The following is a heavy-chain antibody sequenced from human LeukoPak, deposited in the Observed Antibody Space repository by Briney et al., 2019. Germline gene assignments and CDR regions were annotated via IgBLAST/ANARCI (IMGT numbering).Heavy chain of an antibody. CDR1: GGSISGYY. Sequence: SETLSLTCTVSGGSISGYYWSWIRQPPGKGLEWIGEINHSGSTNYNPSLKSRVTISVDTSKNQFYLKLSSVTAADTAVYYCARGRKVRGGNYYYMDVWGKGTTVTVSS. CDR2: INHSGST. D-gene: IGHD3-10*01. J-gene: IGHJ6*03. CDR3: ARGRKVRGGNYYYMDV. V-gene: IGHV4-34*01.